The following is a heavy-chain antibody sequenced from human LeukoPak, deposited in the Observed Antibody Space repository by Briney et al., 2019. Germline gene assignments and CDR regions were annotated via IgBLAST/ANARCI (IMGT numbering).Heavy chain of an antibody. Sequence: SETLSLTCTVSDGSISIYYWNWIRQPPGKGLEWIGYIYNSGSSTIYNPSLQSGVTISVDMSKNQFSLRLSSVTAADTAVYFCVRDRELTYWGQGILVTVSS. D-gene: IGHD3-10*01. V-gene: IGHV4-59*01. J-gene: IGHJ4*02. CDR2: IYNSGSST. CDR3: VRDRELTY. CDR1: DGSISIYY.